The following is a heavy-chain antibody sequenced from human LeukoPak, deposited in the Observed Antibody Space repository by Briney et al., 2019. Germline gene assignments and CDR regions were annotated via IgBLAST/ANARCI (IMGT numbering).Heavy chain of an antibody. D-gene: IGHD6-19*01. Sequence: GGSLRLSCAASGFTFSSYWMSWVRQAPGKGLEWVANIKQDGSEKYYVDSVKGRFTISRDNAKNSLYLQMNSLRAEDTAVYYCARERWLDLGEFDYWGQGTLVTVSS. J-gene: IGHJ4*02. CDR3: ARERWLDLGEFDY. CDR1: GFTFSSYW. V-gene: IGHV3-7*03. CDR2: IKQDGSEK.